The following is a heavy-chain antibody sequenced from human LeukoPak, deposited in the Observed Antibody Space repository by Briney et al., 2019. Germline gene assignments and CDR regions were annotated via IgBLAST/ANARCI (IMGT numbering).Heavy chain of an antibody. J-gene: IGHJ3*02. CDR1: GGTFSSYA. V-gene: IGHV1-69*01. CDR2: IIPIFGTA. Sequence: GSSVKVSCKASGGTFSSYAISWVRQAPGQGLEWMGEIIPIFGTANYAQKFQGRVTITADESTSTAYMELSSLRSEDTAVYYCACSGYLNKRAFDIWGQGTMVTVSS. CDR3: ACSGYLNKRAFDI. D-gene: IGHD3-22*01.